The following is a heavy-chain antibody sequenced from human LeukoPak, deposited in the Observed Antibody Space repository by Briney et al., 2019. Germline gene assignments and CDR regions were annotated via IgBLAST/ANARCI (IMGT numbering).Heavy chain of an antibody. CDR3: ARHEGLYGDPIDY. Sequence: GESLKISCKGSGYSFTSYWIGWVHQMPGKDLEWMGIIYPGDSDTRYSPSFQGQVTISADKSISTAYLQWSSLKASDTAMYYCARHEGLYGDPIDYWGQGTLVTVSS. CDR1: GYSFTSYW. J-gene: IGHJ4*02. V-gene: IGHV5-51*07. CDR2: IYPGDSDT. D-gene: IGHD4-17*01.